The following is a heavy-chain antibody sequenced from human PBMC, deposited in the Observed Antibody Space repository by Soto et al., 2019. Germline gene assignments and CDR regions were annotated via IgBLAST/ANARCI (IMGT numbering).Heavy chain of an antibody. Sequence: PGGSLRLSCAASGFTFDDYGMSWVRQAPGKGLEWVSGINWNGGSTGYADSVKGRFTISRDNAKNSLYLQMNSLRAEDTALYHCARDRGAVGDIVVVPAAWHAFDIWGQGTMVTVSS. CDR1: GFTFDDYG. CDR2: INWNGGST. D-gene: IGHD2-2*01. J-gene: IGHJ3*02. V-gene: IGHV3-20*01. CDR3: ARDRGAVGDIVVVPAAWHAFDI.